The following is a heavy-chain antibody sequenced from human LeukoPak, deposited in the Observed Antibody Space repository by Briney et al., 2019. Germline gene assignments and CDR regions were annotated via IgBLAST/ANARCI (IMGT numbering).Heavy chain of an antibody. J-gene: IGHJ6*02. CDR2: ISAYNSNT. CDR1: GFNFNSHT. CDR3: AREDIVVVPAAHYYYYGMDV. V-gene: IGHV1-18*01. Sequence: ASVKVSCKPSGFNFNSHTISWVRQAPGQGLEWMGWISAYNSNTNYAQKLQGRVTMTTDTSTSTAYMELRSLRSDDTAVYYCAREDIVVVPAAHYYYYGMDVWGQGTTVTVSS. D-gene: IGHD2-2*01.